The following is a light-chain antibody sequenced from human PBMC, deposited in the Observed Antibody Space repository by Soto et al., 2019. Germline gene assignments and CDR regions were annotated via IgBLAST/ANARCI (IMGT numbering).Light chain of an antibody. CDR3: SSYTTSSTYV. CDR2: EVS. J-gene: IGLJ1*01. V-gene: IGLV2-14*01. Sequence: QSALTQPASVSGSPGQSLTISCTGTSSDIGAYNYVSWYQQHPGKVPKLMIYEVSHRPSGVSNRFSGSKSGNTASLTISGLQAEDEADYYCSSYTTSSTYVFGTGTKLTVL. CDR1: SSDIGAYNY.